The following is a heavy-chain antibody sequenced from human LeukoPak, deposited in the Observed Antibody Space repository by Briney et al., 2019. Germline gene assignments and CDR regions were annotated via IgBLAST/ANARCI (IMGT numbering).Heavy chain of an antibody. CDR1: GFTFSTYA. D-gene: IGHD1-26*01. J-gene: IGHJ4*02. CDR2: ISGSGGST. CDR3: AKTSSGSYYYFDY. Sequence: GGSLRLSCAASGFTFSTYAMSWVRQAPGKGLEWVSGISGSGGSTYYAGSVKGRFTISRDNSKNTLYLQMNSLRAEDTAVYYCAKTSSGSYYYFDYWGQGNLVTVSS. V-gene: IGHV3-23*01.